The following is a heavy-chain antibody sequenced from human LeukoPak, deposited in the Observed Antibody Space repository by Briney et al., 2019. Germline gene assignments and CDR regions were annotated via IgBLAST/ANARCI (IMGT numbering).Heavy chain of an antibody. Sequence: GASVKVSCKASGGTFSSYAISWVRQAPGQGLEWMGGIIPIFGTANYAQKFQGRVTITADESTSTAYMELSSLRSDDTAVYYCARDTYGSGSSARYFDYWGQGTLVTVSS. J-gene: IGHJ4*02. CDR3: ARDTYGSGSSARYFDY. D-gene: IGHD3-10*01. V-gene: IGHV1-69*13. CDR1: GGTFSSYA. CDR2: IIPIFGTA.